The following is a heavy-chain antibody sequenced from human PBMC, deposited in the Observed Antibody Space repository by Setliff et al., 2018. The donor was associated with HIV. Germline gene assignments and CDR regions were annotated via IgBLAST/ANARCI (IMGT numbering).Heavy chain of an antibody. CDR3: ARATYSSSWYKGLGAFDI. J-gene: IGHJ3*02. CDR1: GFTVSGNY. V-gene: IGHV3-66*01. CDR2: IYSGSST. D-gene: IGHD6-13*01. Sequence: RGVLKISCAASGFTVSGNYMNWVRQAPGKGLEWVSVIYSGSSTYYADSVKGRFTISRENSKNTLYLQMNSLRAEDTAVYYCARATYSSSWYKGLGAFDIWGQGTMVTVS.